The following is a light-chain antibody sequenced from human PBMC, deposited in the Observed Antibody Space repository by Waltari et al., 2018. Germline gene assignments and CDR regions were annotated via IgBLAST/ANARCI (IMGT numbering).Light chain of an antibody. CDR3: QQRSNWRST. CDR2: DAS. Sequence: EIVLTQSPATLSLSPRERATLSCRASQSVSSYLAWYQQKPGQAPRLLIYDASNRATGIPARFSGSGSGTDFTLTISSLEPEDFAVDYCQQRSNWRSTFGPGTKVDIK. J-gene: IGKJ3*01. V-gene: IGKV3-11*01. CDR1: QSVSSY.